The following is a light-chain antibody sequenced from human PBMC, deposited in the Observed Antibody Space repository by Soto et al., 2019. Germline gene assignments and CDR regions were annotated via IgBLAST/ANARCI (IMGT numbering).Light chain of an antibody. Sequence: EIVLTQSPGTLSLSPGERATLSCRASQSVSSSYLAWYQQKPGQAPRLLIYGASSRATGIPDRFSGSGSGTDFTXTISRLEPEDFAVYYCQQYCSSPYTFGQGTKXXIK. CDR2: GAS. CDR1: QSVSSSY. J-gene: IGKJ2*01. V-gene: IGKV3-20*01. CDR3: QQYCSSPYT.